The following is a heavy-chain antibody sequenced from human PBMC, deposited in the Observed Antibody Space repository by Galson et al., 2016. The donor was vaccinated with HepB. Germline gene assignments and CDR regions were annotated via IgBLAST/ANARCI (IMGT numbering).Heavy chain of an antibody. D-gene: IGHD6-19*01. CDR2: IWYDGSNK. Sequence: SLRLSCAASGFTFSSYGMHWVRQAPGKGLEWVAVIWYDGSNKYYADSVKGRFTISRDNSKNTLYLQMNSLRAEDTAVYYCARDAPVAVTGFDIWGQGTMVTVSS. CDR1: GFTFSSYG. V-gene: IGHV3-33*01. J-gene: IGHJ3*02. CDR3: ARDAPVAVTGFDI.